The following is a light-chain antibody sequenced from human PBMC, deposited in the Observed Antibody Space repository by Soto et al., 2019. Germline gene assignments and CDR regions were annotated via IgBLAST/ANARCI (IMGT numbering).Light chain of an antibody. CDR1: QSFRGL. CDR3: QQRHMWPIT. V-gene: IGKV3-11*01. Sequence: EVVLTQSPVTLSLSPGERATLSCRASQSFRGLLAWYKQKPGQAPRLLIYDAYNRATGIPPRFSGSGSGTDFPLTISSLEPEDSAVYYCQQRHMWPITLGQGTRLEIK. CDR2: DAY. J-gene: IGKJ5*01.